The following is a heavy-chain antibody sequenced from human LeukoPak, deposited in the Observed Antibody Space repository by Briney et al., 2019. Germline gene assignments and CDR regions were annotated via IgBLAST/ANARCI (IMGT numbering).Heavy chain of an antibody. CDR1: GFTVSSNY. CDR2: IYSGGST. V-gene: IGHV3-66*01. D-gene: IGHD3-10*01. CDR3: ARPYYYGSGLGYGMDV. J-gene: IGHJ6*02. Sequence: GGSLRLSCAASGFTVSSNYMSWVRQAPGKGLEWVSVIYSGGSTYYADSVKGRFTISRDNSKNTLYLQMNSLRAEDTAVYYCARPYYYGSGLGYGMDVWGQGTTVTVSS.